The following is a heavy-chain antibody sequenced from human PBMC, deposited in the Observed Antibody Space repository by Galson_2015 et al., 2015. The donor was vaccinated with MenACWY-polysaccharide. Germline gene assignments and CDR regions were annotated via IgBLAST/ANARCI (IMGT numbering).Heavy chain of an antibody. J-gene: IGHJ4*02. V-gene: IGHV6-1*01. CDR1: GDSVSTHNVG. CDR2: TYHGSNWYY. CDR3: ARQRGWMSFDF. D-gene: IGHD6-19*01. Sequence: CAISGDSVSTHNVGWHWIRRSPSRGLEWLGRTYHGSNWYYDYAISVKSRITINPDTSKNQFSLQLNSVTPEDTAVYYCARQRGWMSFDFWGQGTLVTVSS.